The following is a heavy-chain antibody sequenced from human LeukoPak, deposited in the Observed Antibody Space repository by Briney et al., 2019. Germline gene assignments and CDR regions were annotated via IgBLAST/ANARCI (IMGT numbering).Heavy chain of an antibody. Sequence: GGSLRLSCAASEFTFSSYAMHWVRQAPGKGLQWVAVISYDGSNKHHADPVQGRFTIPRDNSQNPLYLQMNRLRAEDTAVYYCEKDIVVVPADPYYYYGMDVWGQGTTVTVSS. D-gene: IGHD2-2*01. CDR2: ISYDGSNK. V-gene: IGHV3-30*04. CDR3: EKDIVVVPADPYYYYGMDV. CDR1: EFTFSSYA. J-gene: IGHJ6*02.